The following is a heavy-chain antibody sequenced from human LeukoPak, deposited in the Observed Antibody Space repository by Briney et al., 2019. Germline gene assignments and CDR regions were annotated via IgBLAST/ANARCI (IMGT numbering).Heavy chain of an antibody. CDR3: AKELTTERTPGVDS. J-gene: IGHJ4*02. CDR1: GFTFSSYS. Sequence: GGSLRLSCTASGFTFSSYSMSWVRQGPGTGLEWVSAIRGSGDTTFYADSVKGRFTISRDNSKKTLYMQVNSLRAEDTAVYFCAKELTTERTPGVDSWGQGTLVTVSS. D-gene: IGHD4-17*01. CDR2: IRGSGDTT. V-gene: IGHV3-23*01.